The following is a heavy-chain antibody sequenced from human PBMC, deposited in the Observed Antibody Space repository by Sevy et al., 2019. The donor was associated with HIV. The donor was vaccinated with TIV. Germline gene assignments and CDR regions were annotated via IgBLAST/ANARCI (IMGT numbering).Heavy chain of an antibody. Sequence: ASVKVSCKASGYTFTSYGISWVRQAPGQGLEWMGWISAYNGNTNYAQKLQGRVTMTTDTSTRTAYMELRSLRSDDTAVYYCAREQYYYDSSGYYPRMDVWGQGTTVTVSS. J-gene: IGHJ6*02. D-gene: IGHD3-22*01. CDR3: AREQYYYDSSGYYPRMDV. CDR1: GYTFTSYG. CDR2: ISAYNGNT. V-gene: IGHV1-18*01.